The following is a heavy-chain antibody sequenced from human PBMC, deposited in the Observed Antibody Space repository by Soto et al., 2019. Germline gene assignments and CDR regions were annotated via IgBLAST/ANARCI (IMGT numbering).Heavy chain of an antibody. V-gene: IGHV1-69*01. J-gene: IGHJ4*02. Sequence: QEQLVQSGAEVKKSGSSVKVSCKDTGGLFSSYAVSWVRQAPGQGLEWMGGIIPVFDTVYYAQKFQGRVTITTNESTHTAYMELSSLRSEDTALYYCARGRSGYVWFNEFWGQRTLDTVSS. CDR2: IIPVFDTV. D-gene: IGHD3-22*01. CDR1: GGLFSSYA. CDR3: ARGRSGYVWFNEF.